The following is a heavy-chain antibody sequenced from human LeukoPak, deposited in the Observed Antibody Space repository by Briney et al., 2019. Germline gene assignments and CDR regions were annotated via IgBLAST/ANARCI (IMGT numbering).Heavy chain of an antibody. J-gene: IGHJ6*03. CDR3: ARDGVTFYYYYMDV. D-gene: IGHD3-3*01. V-gene: IGHV4-61*02. CDR1: GGSIRSGSYY. CDR2: IYTSGST. Sequence: SETLSLTCTVSGGSIRSGSYYWSWIRQPAGKGLEWIGRIYTSGSTYYNPSLKSRVTISVDTSKNQFSLKLSSVTAADTAVYYCARDGVTFYYYYMDVWGKGTTVTVSS.